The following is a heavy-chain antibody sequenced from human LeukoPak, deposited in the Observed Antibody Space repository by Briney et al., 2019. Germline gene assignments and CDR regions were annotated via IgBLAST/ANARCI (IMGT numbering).Heavy chain of an antibody. D-gene: IGHD5-18*01. CDR1: GGSISSGDYY. Sequence: SETLSLTCTVSGGSISSGDYYWSWIRRPPGKGLEWIGYIYYSGSTYYNPSLKSRVTISVDTSKNQFSLKLSSVTAADTAVYYCARGRGYSYGSYMDVWGKGTTVTVSS. CDR3: ARGRGYSYGSYMDV. V-gene: IGHV4-30-4*01. J-gene: IGHJ6*03. CDR2: IYYSGST.